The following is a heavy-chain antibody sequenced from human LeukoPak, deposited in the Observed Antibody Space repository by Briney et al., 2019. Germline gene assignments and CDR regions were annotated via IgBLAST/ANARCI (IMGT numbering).Heavy chain of an antibody. J-gene: IGHJ6*03. V-gene: IGHV4-59*01. CDR1: GGSISSYY. CDR3: ARDNGGTAMAYYYYYYMDV. D-gene: IGHD5-18*01. CDR2: IYYSGST. Sequence: PSETLSLTCTVSGGSISSYYWSWIRQPPGKGLEWIGYIYYSGSTNYNPSLKSRVTISVDKSKKQFSLKLSSVTAADTAVYYCARDNGGTAMAYYYYYYMDVWGKGTTVTISS.